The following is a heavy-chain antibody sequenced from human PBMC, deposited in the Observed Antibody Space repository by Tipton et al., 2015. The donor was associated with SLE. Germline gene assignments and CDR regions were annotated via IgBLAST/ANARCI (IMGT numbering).Heavy chain of an antibody. Sequence: QLVQSGGGLVQPGGTLRLSCAVSGITFSRHAMTWVRQAPGKGLEWVSTISTSGGFTYYADSVKGRFTISRDNSKNTLYLQMNSLRADDTAVYYCAKVPDIVATINAFDIWGQGTMVTVSS. CDR2: ISTSGGFT. V-gene: IGHV3-23*04. D-gene: IGHD5-12*01. CDR3: AKVPDIVATINAFDI. J-gene: IGHJ3*02. CDR1: GITFSRHA.